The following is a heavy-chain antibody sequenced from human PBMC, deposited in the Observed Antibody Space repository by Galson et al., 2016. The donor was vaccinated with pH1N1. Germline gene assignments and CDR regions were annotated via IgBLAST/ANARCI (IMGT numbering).Heavy chain of an antibody. CDR1: GGSISSGSYY. CDR2: LYTSGST. CDR3: ARDRVALTGIFDY. V-gene: IGHV4-61*02. J-gene: IGHJ4*02. D-gene: IGHD3-10*01. Sequence: TLSLTCTVSGGSISSGSYYWNWIRQPAREGLEWIGRLYTSGSTTYNPSLKSRVTMSVDTSKNQFSLRLTSVTAADTAVYYCARDRVALTGIFDYWGQGTLVTVSS.